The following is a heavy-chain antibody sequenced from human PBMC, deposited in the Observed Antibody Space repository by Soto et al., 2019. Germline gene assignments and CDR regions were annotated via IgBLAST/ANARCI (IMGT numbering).Heavy chain of an antibody. D-gene: IGHD3-22*01. CDR2: ISGSGGST. J-gene: IGHJ4*02. V-gene: IGHV3-23*01. CDR3: AKDSDITMTGFDY. Sequence: PGGSLRPSCAASGFTFSSYAMSWVRQAPGKGLEWVSAISGSGGSTYYADSVKGRFTISRDNSKNTLYLQMNSLRAEDTAVYYCAKDSDITMTGFDYWGQGTLVTVSS. CDR1: GFTFSSYA.